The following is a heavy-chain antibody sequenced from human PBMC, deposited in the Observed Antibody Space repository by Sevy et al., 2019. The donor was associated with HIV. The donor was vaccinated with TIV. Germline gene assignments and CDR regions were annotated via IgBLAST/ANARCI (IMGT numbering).Heavy chain of an antibody. V-gene: IGHV1-18*01. J-gene: IGHJ6*02. Sequence: ASVKVSCKASGYTFTSYGISWVRQAPGQGLEWMGWISAYNGNTNYAQKLQGRVTMTTDTSTSTAYMELRDLRSDDTAVYYCAGDPVVVVPAATRNYYYYYGMDVWGQGTTVTVSS. CDR1: GYTFTSYG. CDR2: ISAYNGNT. CDR3: AGDPVVVVPAATRNYYYYYGMDV. D-gene: IGHD2-2*01.